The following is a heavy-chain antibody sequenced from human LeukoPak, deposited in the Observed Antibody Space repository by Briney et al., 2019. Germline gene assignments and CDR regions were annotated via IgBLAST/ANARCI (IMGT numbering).Heavy chain of an antibody. CDR1: GFTFSGSA. J-gene: IGHJ6*03. Sequence: GGSLRLSCAASGFTFSGSAMHWVRQASGKGLEWVGRIRSKANSYATAYAASVKGRFTISRDDSKNTAYLQMNSLKTEDTAVYYCAKEGITMVRGERTYYYYYMDVWGKGTTVTVSS. CDR3: AKEGITMVRGERTYYYYYMDV. CDR2: IRSKANSYAT. D-gene: IGHD3-10*01. V-gene: IGHV3-73*01.